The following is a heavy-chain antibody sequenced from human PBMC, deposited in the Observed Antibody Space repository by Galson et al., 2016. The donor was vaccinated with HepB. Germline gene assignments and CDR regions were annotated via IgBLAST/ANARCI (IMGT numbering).Heavy chain of an antibody. Sequence: SLRLSCAVSGFTFSSFSMNWVRQAPGKGPEWVSTFGDGGDIYYADSVKGRFTISRDNSRNTLYLQMNSLRADDTAVYYCAGVPSGKRLDYWGQGTLVTVSS. J-gene: IGHJ4*02. D-gene: IGHD4-23*01. CDR1: GFTFSSFS. V-gene: IGHV3-21*04. CDR3: AGVPSGKRLDY. CDR2: FGDGGDI.